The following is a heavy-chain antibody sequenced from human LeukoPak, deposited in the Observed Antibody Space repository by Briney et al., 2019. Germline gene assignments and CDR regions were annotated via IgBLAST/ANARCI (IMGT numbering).Heavy chain of an antibody. Sequence: GGSLRLSCAASGFTFSSYAMHWVRQAPGKGLEWVANIKQDGSEKYYVDSVKGRFTISRDNAKNSLYLQMNSLRAEDTAVYYCARASSYYDSIPGFWGQGTLVTVSS. CDR2: IKQDGSEK. CDR3: ARASSYYDSIPGF. V-gene: IGHV3-7*01. D-gene: IGHD3-22*01. J-gene: IGHJ4*02. CDR1: GFTFSSYA.